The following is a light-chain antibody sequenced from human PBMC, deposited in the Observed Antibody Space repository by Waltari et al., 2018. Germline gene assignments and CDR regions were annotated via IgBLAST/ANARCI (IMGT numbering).Light chain of an antibody. V-gene: IGLV2-14*01. CDR1: SSDLGGYNY. CDR2: EVS. J-gene: IGLJ3*02. Sequence: QSALTQPASVSGSPGQSITISCTGTSSDLGGYNYVPWYQQHPGKAPKLMIYEVSKRPSGVSNRFSGSKSGNTASLTISGLQAEDEADYYCSSYTSSSTNWVFGGGTKLTVL. CDR3: SSYTSSSTNWV.